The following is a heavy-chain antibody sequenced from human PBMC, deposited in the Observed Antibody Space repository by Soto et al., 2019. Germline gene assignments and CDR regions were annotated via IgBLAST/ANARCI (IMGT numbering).Heavy chain of an antibody. CDR3: ARTAPMDAGDKYYYDF. CDR1: GDSVSTSSYY. J-gene: IGHJ4*02. Sequence: PSETLSLTCTVSGDSVSTSSYYWAWIRQPPGKGLAWIGSLHYSLSTYSNPSLKSLVTISVDTSKNQFSLKLNSVTAADTAIYYCARTAPMDAGDKYYYDFWGQGALVTVSS. D-gene: IGHD3-16*01. V-gene: IGHV4-39*01. CDR2: LHYSLST.